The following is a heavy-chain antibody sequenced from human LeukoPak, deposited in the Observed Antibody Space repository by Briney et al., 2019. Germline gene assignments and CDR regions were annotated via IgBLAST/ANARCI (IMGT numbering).Heavy chain of an antibody. Sequence: SETLSLTCTVSGGSISSSSYYWGWIRQPPGKGLEWIGSIYYSGSTYYNPSPKSRVTISVDTSKNQFSLKLSSVTAADTAVYYCARAPVDTAMVTYALIYLGQGTLVTVSS. J-gene: IGHJ4*02. V-gene: IGHV4-39*01. D-gene: IGHD5-18*01. CDR1: GGSISSSSYY. CDR2: IYYSGST. CDR3: ARAPVDTAMVTYALIY.